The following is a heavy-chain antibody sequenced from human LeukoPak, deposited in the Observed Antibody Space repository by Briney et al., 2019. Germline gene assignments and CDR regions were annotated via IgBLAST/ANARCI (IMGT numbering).Heavy chain of an antibody. J-gene: IGHJ4*02. CDR2: IWYDGSNV. CDR3: AREAIAVAEYYFDY. CDR1: GFTFSNYG. Sequence: GGSLRLSCAASGFTFSNYGMHWARQAPGKGLEWVGVIWYDGSNVKYPDSVKGRFTISRDNSKNMMYLQMNSLRAEDTAVYYCAREAIAVAEYYFDYWGQGTLVTVSS. V-gene: IGHV3-33*01. D-gene: IGHD6-19*01.